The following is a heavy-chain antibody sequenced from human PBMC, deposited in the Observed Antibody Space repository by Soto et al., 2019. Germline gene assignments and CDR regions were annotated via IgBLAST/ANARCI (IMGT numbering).Heavy chain of an antibody. Sequence: PSETLSLTCTVSGDSIKHNYWTWIRQPPGKGLEWMGYIYYSETTTNYNPYHKSRITFSVDTSKKQISLKFNSVTAADTAVYYCARLGGSYAVPHFDYWGQGTLVS. CDR1: GDSIKHNY. V-gene: IGHV4-59*08. CDR3: ARLGGSYAVPHFDY. J-gene: IGHJ4*02. CDR2: IYYSETTT. D-gene: IGHD1-26*01.